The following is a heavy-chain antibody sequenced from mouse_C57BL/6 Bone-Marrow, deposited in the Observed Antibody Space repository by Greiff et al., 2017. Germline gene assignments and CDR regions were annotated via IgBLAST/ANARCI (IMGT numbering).Heavy chain of an antibody. CDR2: IYPRSGNT. J-gene: IGHJ3*01. V-gene: IGHV1-81*01. D-gene: IGHD2-1*01. Sequence: VQLQQSGAELARPGASVKLSCKASGYTFTSSGISWVKQRTGQGLEWIGRIYPRSGNTYYNEKFKGKATLTADNSSSTAYMELRSLLSEVSAVYFCARGFGNGARFAYWGQGTLVTVSA. CDR1: GYTFTSSG. CDR3: ARGFGNGARFAY.